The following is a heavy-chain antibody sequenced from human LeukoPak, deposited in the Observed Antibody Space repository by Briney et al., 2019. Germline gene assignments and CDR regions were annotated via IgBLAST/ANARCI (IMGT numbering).Heavy chain of an antibody. CDR3: ARETGGVVPAASFDY. V-gene: IGHV1-18*01. CDR2: ISAYNGNT. CDR1: GYTFTSYG. D-gene: IGHD2-2*01. J-gene: IGHJ4*02. Sequence: ASVKFSCKASGYTFTSYGISWVRQAPGQGLEWMGWISAYNGNTNYAQKLQGRVTMTTDTSTGTAYMELRSLRSDDTAVYYCARETGGVVPAASFDYWGQGTLVTVSS.